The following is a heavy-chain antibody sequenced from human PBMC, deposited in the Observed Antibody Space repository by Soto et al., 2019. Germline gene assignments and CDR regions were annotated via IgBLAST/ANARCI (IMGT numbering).Heavy chain of an antibody. CDR2: ISSSSSTI. J-gene: IGHJ4*02. CDR3: AGGVTSSSWYRG. V-gene: IGHV3-48*02. Sequence: GGSLRLSCAASGFTFSSYSMNWVRQAPGKGLEWVSYISSSSSTIYYADSVKGRFTISRDNAKNSLYLQMNSLRDEDTAVYYCAGGVTSSSWYRGWGQGTLVTVSS. D-gene: IGHD6-13*01. CDR1: GFTFSSYS.